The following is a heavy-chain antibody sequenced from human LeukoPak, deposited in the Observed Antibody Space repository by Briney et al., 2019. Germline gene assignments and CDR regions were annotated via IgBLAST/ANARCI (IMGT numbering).Heavy chain of an antibody. Sequence: SETLSLTCAVYGGSFNGYYLSWVRQPPGKGLEWIWEINHSGSTNYNPSLKSRVTISVDTSKNQFSPKLSSVTAADTAVYYCARGLGGYSSSWYKDYWGQGTLVTVSS. D-gene: IGHD6-13*01. CDR1: GGSFNGYY. CDR3: ARGLGGYSSSWYKDY. CDR2: INHSGST. V-gene: IGHV4-34*01. J-gene: IGHJ4*02.